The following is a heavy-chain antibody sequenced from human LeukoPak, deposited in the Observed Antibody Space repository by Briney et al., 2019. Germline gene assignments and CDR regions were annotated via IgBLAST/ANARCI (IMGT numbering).Heavy chain of an antibody. D-gene: IGHD3-3*01. CDR3: ANDPTYYDFWSGYRMGYFDY. CDR2: IIWNSGGST. Sequence: HPGGSLRLSCAASGFTFDDYAMHWVRQAPGKGLEWVSGIIWNSGGSTYYADSVKGRFTISRDNSRTTLYLEMNSLRAEDTAVYYCANDPTYYDFWSGYRMGYFDYWGQGTLVTVSS. J-gene: IGHJ4*02. CDR1: GFTFDDYA. V-gene: IGHV3-23*01.